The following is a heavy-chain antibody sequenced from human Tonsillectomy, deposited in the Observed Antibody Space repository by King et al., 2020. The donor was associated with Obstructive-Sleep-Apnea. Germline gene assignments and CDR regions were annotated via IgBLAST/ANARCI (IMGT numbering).Heavy chain of an antibody. Sequence: VQLQQWGAGLLKPSETLSLTCAVYGGSFSGYYWSWIRQTPGKGLEWIGEIDDSGSANYKPSLKSRVTISVDTSKYQFSLKLNSVTAADTAVYYCARGGYSYGKNGLDVWGQGTTVTVSS. CDR2: IDDSGSA. J-gene: IGHJ6*02. CDR1: GGSFSGYY. CDR3: ARGGYSYGKNGLDV. D-gene: IGHD5-18*01. V-gene: IGHV4-34*01.